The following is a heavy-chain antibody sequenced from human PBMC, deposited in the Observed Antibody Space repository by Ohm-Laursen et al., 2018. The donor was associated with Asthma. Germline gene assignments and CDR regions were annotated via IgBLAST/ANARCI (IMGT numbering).Heavy chain of an antibody. Sequence: SLRLSCTASGFTFSSYGMHWVRQAPGKGPERVAVISSDGSNKYYADSVKGRFTISRDNSKNTLYLQMNSLRAEDTAVYYCAKDHIAVAGPYYFDYWGQGTLVTVSS. CDR1: GFTFSSYG. CDR3: AKDHIAVAGPYYFDY. J-gene: IGHJ4*02. D-gene: IGHD6-19*01. CDR2: ISSDGSNK. V-gene: IGHV3-30*18.